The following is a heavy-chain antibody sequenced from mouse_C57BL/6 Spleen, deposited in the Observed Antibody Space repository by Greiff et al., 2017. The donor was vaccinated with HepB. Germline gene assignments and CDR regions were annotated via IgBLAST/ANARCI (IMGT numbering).Heavy chain of an antibody. CDR1: GYTFTSYW. CDR2: IDPSDSYT. J-gene: IGHJ3*01. D-gene: IGHD1-1*01. V-gene: IGHV1-69*01. Sequence: QVQLQQPGAELVMPGASVKLSCKASGYTFTSYWMHWVKQRPGQGLEWIGEIDPSDSYTNYNQKFKGKSTLTVDKSSSTAYMQLSSLTSEDSAVYYCARSEYYGSSPWFAYWGQGTLVTVSA. CDR3: ARSEYYGSSPWFAY.